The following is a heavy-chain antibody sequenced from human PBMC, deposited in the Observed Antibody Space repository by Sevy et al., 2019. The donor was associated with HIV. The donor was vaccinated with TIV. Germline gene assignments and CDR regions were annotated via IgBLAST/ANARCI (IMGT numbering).Heavy chain of an antibody. CDR3: ARSRGDDYVWGSYRYDYGMDV. D-gene: IGHD3-16*02. CDR2: ISSSSSTI. V-gene: IGHV3-48*02. Sequence: GGSLRLSCAASGFTFSSYSMNWVRQAPGKGLEWVSYISSSSSTIYYADSVKGGFTISRDNAKNSLYLQMNSLRDEDTAVYYCARSRGDDYVWGSYRYDYGMDVWGQGTTVTVSS. J-gene: IGHJ6*02. CDR1: GFTFSSYS.